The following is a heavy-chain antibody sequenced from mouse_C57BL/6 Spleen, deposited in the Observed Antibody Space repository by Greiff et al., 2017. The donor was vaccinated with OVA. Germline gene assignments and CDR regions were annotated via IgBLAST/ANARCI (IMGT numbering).Heavy chain of an antibody. CDR2: IRNKANGYTT. Sequence: EVQGVESGGGLVQPGGSLSLSCAASGFTFTDYYMSWVRQPPGKALEWLGFIRNKANGYTTEYSASVKGRFTISRDNSQSILYLQMNALRAEDSATYYGARYSGYDGYYPYAMDYWGQGTSVTVSS. CDR1: GFTFTDYY. D-gene: IGHD2-3*01. V-gene: IGHV7-3*01. CDR3: ARYSGYDGYYPYAMDY. J-gene: IGHJ4*01.